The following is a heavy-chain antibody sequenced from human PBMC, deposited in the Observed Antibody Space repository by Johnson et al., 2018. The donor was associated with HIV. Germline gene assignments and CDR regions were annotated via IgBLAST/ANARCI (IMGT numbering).Heavy chain of an antibody. CDR3: AKVYSSSVPAPGI. CDR2: IQNDGSNK. V-gene: IGHV3-30*02. D-gene: IGHD6-6*01. Sequence: VQLVESGGGVVQPGGSLRVPCAASGFTFNIHGVHWVRRAPGKGLEWVAYIQNDGSNKYYRDSVTGRFTISRDNSKNTLYLQMNSLRAEDTAVYYCAKVYSSSVPAPGIWGQGTMVTVSS. CDR1: GFTFNIHG. J-gene: IGHJ3*02.